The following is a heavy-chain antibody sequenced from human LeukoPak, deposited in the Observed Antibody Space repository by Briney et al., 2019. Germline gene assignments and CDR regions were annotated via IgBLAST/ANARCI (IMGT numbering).Heavy chain of an antibody. CDR1: GFTFSSYW. J-gene: IGHJ6*02. CDR2: ISSSGSTI. CDR3: ARDGRYSPYGMDV. Sequence: GGSLRLSCAASGFTFSSYWMNWARQAPGKGLEWVSYISSSGSTIYYADSVKGRFTISRDNAKNSLYLQMNSLRAEDTAVYYCARDGRYSPYGMDVWGQGTTVTVSS. D-gene: IGHD6-13*01. V-gene: IGHV3-48*04.